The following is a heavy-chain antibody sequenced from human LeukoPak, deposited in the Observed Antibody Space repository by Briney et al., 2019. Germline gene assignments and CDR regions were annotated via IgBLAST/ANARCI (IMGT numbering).Heavy chain of an antibody. Sequence: GGSLRLSCAASGFTFSSYAMHWVRQAPGKGLEWVAVISYDGSNKYYADSVKGRFTISRDNSKNTLYLQMNSLRAEDTAVYYCARVTWGSLDYWGQGTLVTVSS. CDR2: ISYDGSNK. D-gene: IGHD7-27*01. J-gene: IGHJ4*02. V-gene: IGHV3-30-3*01. CDR1: GFTFSSYA. CDR3: ARVTWGSLDY.